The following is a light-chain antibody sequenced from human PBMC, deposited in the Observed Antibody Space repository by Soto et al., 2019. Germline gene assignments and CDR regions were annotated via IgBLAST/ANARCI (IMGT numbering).Light chain of an antibody. CDR3: QQYNNWPRT. J-gene: IGKJ1*01. CDR1: QSVSSSN. V-gene: IGKV3-15*01. CDR2: GAS. Sequence: EIVLSQSPGTLSLSAGERATVSCRTSQSVSSSNLAWYHQKPGQAPRLLIYGASTRATGIPARFSGSGSGTEFTLTINSLQSEHFAVYYCQQYNNWPRTFGQGTKVDIK.